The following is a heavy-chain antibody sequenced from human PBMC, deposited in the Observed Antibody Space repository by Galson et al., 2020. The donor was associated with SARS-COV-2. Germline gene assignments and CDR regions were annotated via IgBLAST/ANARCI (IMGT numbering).Heavy chain of an antibody. D-gene: IGHD6-13*01. CDR3: AGRVAGAGSLHI. V-gene: IGHV6-1*01. CDR2: TCYRSQWST. Sequence: SQTLSLTCDISWENLSSNRAAWDWTRQSPSRGLEWQGRTCYRSQWSTDYAVSVKSRITINPDTSKNQFSLQLNSVTPEDTAIYYCAGRVAGAGSLHIWGQGTMVIVSA. CDR1: WENLSSNRAA. J-gene: IGHJ3*02.